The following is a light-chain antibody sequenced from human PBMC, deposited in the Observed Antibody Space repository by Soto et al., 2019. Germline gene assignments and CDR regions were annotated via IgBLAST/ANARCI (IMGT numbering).Light chain of an antibody. CDR2: AAS. Sequence: DIQMTQSPSSLSASVGDRVTITCRASQSISTYLHWYQQKPGKAPNLLIYAASTLQSGVPSRFSGSGSGTDFTLTISSLQPEDFATYFCQHGYSTPLTFDGATKVDIK. J-gene: IGKJ4*01. V-gene: IGKV1-39*01. CDR3: QHGYSTPLT. CDR1: QSISTY.